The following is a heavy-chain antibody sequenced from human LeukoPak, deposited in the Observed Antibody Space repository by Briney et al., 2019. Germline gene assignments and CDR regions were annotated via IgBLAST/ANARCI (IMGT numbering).Heavy chain of an antibody. Sequence: GGSLRLSCAASGFSFSSYAMSWVRQAPGKGLEWVSAISGSGGSTYYADSVKGRFTISRDNSKNTLYRQMNSLRAEDTAVYYCAKGGNLYDFDYWGQGTLVTVSS. V-gene: IGHV3-23*01. CDR1: GFSFSSYA. CDR2: ISGSGGST. CDR3: AKGGNLYDFDY. J-gene: IGHJ4*02. D-gene: IGHD4-23*01.